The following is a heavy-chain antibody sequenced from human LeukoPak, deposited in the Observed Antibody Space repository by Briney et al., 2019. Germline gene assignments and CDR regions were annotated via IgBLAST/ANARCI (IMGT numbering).Heavy chain of an antibody. CDR3: AFSSYYLQGNYYYMDV. CDR1: GYTFTSYY. CDR2: INPSGGST. D-gene: IGHD1-26*01. V-gene: IGHV1-46*01. J-gene: IGHJ6*03. Sequence: EASVKVSCKASGYTFTSYYMHWVRQAPGQGLEWMGIINPSGGSTSYAQKFQGRVTMTRDMSTSTDYMELSSLRSEDTAVYYCAFSSYYLQGNYYYMDVWGKGTTVTVSS.